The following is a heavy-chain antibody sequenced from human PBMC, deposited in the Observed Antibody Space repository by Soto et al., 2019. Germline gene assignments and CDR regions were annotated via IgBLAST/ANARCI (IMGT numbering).Heavy chain of an antibody. J-gene: IGHJ4*02. D-gene: IGHD3-9*01. CDR3: AKDRTYYDILTGSFDY. CDR1: GFTFSSYA. Sequence: GGALRLSCAASGFTFSSYAMSWVRPAPGKGLEWVSAISGSGGSTYYADSVKGRFTISRDNSKNTLYLQMNSLRAEDTAVYYCAKDRTYYDILTGSFDYWGQGTLVTVSS. CDR2: ISGSGGST. V-gene: IGHV3-23*01.